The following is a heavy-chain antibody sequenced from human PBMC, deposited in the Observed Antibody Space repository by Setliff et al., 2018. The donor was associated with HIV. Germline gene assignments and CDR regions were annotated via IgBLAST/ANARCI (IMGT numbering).Heavy chain of an antibody. V-gene: IGHV3-53*05. CDR2: INGGTTT. J-gene: IGHJ4*02. Sequence: PGGSLRLSCVASGITVSGIYMTWVRQAPGKGLEWVSVINGGTTTYYADSVKGRFTISRDNSKNTLYLQMNSLRVEDTAVYYCARASYYYDSSGWVDYWGQGTLVTVS. D-gene: IGHD3-22*01. CDR3: ARASYYYDSSGWVDY. CDR1: GITVSGIY.